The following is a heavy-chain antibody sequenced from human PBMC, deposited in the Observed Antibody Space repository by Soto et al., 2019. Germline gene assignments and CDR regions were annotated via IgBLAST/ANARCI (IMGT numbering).Heavy chain of an antibody. V-gene: IGHV4-39*01. J-gene: IGHJ6*03. Sequence: QLQLQESGPGLVKPSETLSLSCFVSGASVSRNDYYWGWIRQSPGKGLEWIGNIYYRGTTFYNPSRRNRVTRSVDTYKNQISLRLRSVTAADTARYYCARHAPAHCRGSTCFGYFMDVWGKGTTV. CDR2: IYYRGTT. D-gene: IGHD3-22*01. CDR1: GASVSRNDYY. CDR3: ARHAPAHCRGSTCFGYFMDV.